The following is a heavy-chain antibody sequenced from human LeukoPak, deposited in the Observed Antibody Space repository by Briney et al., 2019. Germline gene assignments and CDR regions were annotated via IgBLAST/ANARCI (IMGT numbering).Heavy chain of an antibody. Sequence: PGGSLRLSCAASGFTFSSHRMNWVRQAPGKGLEWVSGISGSGGSTYYADSVKGRFTISRDNSKNTLYLQMNSLRAEDTAVYYCAKSYDYIWGSYRFNWFDRWGQGTLVTVSS. D-gene: IGHD3-16*02. CDR1: GFTFSSHR. CDR3: AKSYDYIWGSYRFNWFDR. V-gene: IGHV3-23*01. CDR2: ISGSGGST. J-gene: IGHJ5*02.